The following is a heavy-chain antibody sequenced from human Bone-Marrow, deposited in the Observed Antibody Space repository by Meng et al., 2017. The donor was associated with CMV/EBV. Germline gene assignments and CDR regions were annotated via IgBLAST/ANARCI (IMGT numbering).Heavy chain of an antibody. D-gene: IGHD2-8*01. CDR2: IKSDGSST. CDR1: GFTLSSYW. J-gene: IGHJ6*02. CDR3: ARRNNDYYAIDV. V-gene: IGHV3-74*01. Sequence: GGSLRLSCAASGFTLSSYWMHWVRQAPGKGLMWVSRIKSDGSSTNYADSVKGRFTISRDNAKNTLYLQMNSLRAEDTAVYYCARRNNDYYAIDVWGQGTTVTVSS.